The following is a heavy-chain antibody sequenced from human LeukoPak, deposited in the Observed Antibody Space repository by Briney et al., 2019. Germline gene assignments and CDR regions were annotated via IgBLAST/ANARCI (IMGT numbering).Heavy chain of an antibody. Sequence: GGSLRLSCAASVFTFSSYAMSWVRQAPGKGLEWVSAISGSGGSTYYADSVKGRFTISRDNSKNTLYLQMNSLRAEDPAVYYCAKGRSGYSPYYFDYWGQGTLVTVSS. CDR1: VFTFSSYA. J-gene: IGHJ4*02. CDR2: ISGSGGST. CDR3: AKGRSGYSPYYFDY. V-gene: IGHV3-23*01. D-gene: IGHD3-22*01.